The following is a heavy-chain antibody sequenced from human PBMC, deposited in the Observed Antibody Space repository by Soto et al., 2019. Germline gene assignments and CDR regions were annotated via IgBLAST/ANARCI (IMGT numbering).Heavy chain of an antibody. CDR2: LNTYNGNT. Sequence: QVQLVQSGAEVRKPGASVKVSCKASGYTFINYGISWVRQAPGQGLEWMGWLNTYNGNTNYAQKLQGRVTMTTDTSTSTAYMELRSLRSDDTAVYYCARDPVGPAWFDPWGHGTLVTVSS. V-gene: IGHV1-18*01. J-gene: IGHJ5*02. D-gene: IGHD1-26*01. CDR3: ARDPVGPAWFDP. CDR1: GYTFINYG.